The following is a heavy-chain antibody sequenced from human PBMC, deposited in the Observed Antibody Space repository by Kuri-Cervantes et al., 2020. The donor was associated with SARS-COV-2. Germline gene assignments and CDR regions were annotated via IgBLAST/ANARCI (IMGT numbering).Heavy chain of an antibody. V-gene: IGHV4-39*07. Sequence: SETLSLTCTVSGGSISSSSYYWGWIRQPPGKGLEWIGSIYYSGSTNYNPSLKSRVTISVDTSKNQFSLKLSSVTAADTAVYCCARGYSNEIYYYYMDVWGKGTTVTVSS. CDR1: GGSISSSSYY. CDR3: ARGYSNEIYYYYMDV. CDR2: IYYSGST. J-gene: IGHJ6*03. D-gene: IGHD4-11*01.